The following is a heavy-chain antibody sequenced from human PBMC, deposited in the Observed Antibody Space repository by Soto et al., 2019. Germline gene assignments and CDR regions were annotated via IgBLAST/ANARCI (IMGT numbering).Heavy chain of an antibody. J-gene: IGHJ6*02. CDR2: IPHDGSNT. CDR1: GFTFSTYA. V-gene: IGHV3-30-3*01. CDR3: ARDGSRARYYYYGMDV. D-gene: IGHD1-26*01. Sequence: QVQLVESRGGVVQPGRSLRLSCAASGFTFSTYAMHWVRQAPGKGLEWVSVIPHDGSNTYHADSVKGRFTISRDNSKNTLFLQMNSLRPEDTAVYYCARDGSRARYYYYGMDVWGQGTTVTVSS.